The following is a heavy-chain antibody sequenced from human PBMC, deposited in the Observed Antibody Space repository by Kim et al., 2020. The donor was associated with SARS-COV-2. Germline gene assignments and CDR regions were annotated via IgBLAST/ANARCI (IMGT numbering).Heavy chain of an antibody. CDR3: ARGPYYSDSTGHYFSIGFDI. CDR1: GGSFSGYY. J-gene: IGHJ3*02. CDR2: INRSGNI. Sequence: SETLSLTCAVYGGSFSGYYWSWIRQPPGKGLEWIGEINRSGNINFNPSLKSRVTISIDTSQNQFSLRLSSVAAADTAVYYCARGPYYSDSTGHYFSIGFDIWGQGTMVTVSP. V-gene: IGHV4-34*01. D-gene: IGHD3-22*01.